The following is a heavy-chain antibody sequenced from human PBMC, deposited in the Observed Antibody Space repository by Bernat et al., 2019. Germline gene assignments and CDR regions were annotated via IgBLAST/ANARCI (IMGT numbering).Heavy chain of an antibody. CDR2: ISSSSSYI. J-gene: IGHJ6*02. CDR1: GFTFSSYS. D-gene: IGHD2-2*02. Sequence: EVQLVESGGGLVKPGGSPRLSCAASGFTFSSYSMNWVRQAPGKGLEWVSSISSSSSYIYYADSVKGRFTISRDNAKNSLYLQMNSLRAEDTAVYYCARDLNPYTAANYYYYYGMDVWGQGTTVTVSS. CDR3: ARDLNPYTAANYYYYYGMDV. V-gene: IGHV3-21*01.